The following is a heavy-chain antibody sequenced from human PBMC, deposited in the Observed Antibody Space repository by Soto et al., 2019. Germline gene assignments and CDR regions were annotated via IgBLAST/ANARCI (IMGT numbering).Heavy chain of an antibody. CDR3: AHRKYSRTWSHYYFDY. D-gene: IGHD6-13*01. J-gene: IGHJ4*02. CDR1: GVSFKNSGEA. CDR2: IYCDGDK. V-gene: IGHV2-5*02. Sequence: HITLKASGPTLVKPTQPLTLTCSFSGVSFKNSGEAVCWIRQPPGKALERLALIYCDGDKRYSPYLKTRLTIAQDTSKTQVVLTLTKMDPVDTATYYCAHRKYSRTWSHYYFDYWGQGTLVTVAS.